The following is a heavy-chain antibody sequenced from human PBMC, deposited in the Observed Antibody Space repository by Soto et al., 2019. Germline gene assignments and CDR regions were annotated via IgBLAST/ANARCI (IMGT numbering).Heavy chain of an antibody. Sequence: QVQLQQWGTGLLKPSETLSLTCAVYGGSFSGYYWSWIRQPPGKGLEWIGEINHSGSTNYNPSLNSRVTISVDTSKNQFSLKLSSVTAADTAVYYCAREFWSGYGPSIPYYFDYWGQGTLVTVSS. J-gene: IGHJ4*02. CDR2: INHSGST. V-gene: IGHV4-34*01. CDR1: GGSFSGYY. CDR3: AREFWSGYGPSIPYYFDY. D-gene: IGHD3-3*01.